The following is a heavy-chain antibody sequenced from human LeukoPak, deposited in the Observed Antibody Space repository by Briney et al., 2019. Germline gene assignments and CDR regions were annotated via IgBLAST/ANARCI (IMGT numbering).Heavy chain of an antibody. D-gene: IGHD6-13*01. CDR3: ARERIAAADLFDY. V-gene: IGHV4-4*02. Sequence: ASGTLSLTCAVSGGSISSSNWWSWVRQPPGKELEWIGEIYHSGSTNYNPSLKSRVTISVDTSKNQFSLKLSSVTAADTAVYYCARERIAAADLFDYWGQGTLVTVSS. CDR1: GGSISSSNW. CDR2: IYHSGST. J-gene: IGHJ4*02.